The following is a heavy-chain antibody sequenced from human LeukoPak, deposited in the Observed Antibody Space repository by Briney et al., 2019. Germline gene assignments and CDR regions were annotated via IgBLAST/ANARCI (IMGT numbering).Heavy chain of an antibody. J-gene: IGHJ4*02. CDR2: INSDGSST. CDR3: AKGTPATGRDFDY. CDR1: GFTFSSYW. V-gene: IGHV3-74*01. Sequence: PGGSLRLSCAASGFTFSSYWMHWVRQAPGKGLVWVSRINSDGSSTNYADSVKGRFTISRDNAKNTLYLQMNSLRAEDTAVYYCAKGTPATGRDFDYWGQGTLVTVSS. D-gene: IGHD1-1*01.